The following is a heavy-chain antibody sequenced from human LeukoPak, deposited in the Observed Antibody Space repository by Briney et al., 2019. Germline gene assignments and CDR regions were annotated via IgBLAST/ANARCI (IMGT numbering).Heavy chain of an antibody. Sequence: SETLSLTCAVYGGSFSGYYWSWIRQPPGKGLEWIGEINHSGSTNYNPSLKSRVTISVDTSKNQFSLKLSSVTAADTAVYYCARSFRRNRDFGLWGRGTLVTVSS. D-gene: IGHD1-14*01. CDR2: INHSGST. CDR1: GGSFSGYY. J-gene: IGHJ2*01. CDR3: ARSFRRNRDFGL. V-gene: IGHV4-34*01.